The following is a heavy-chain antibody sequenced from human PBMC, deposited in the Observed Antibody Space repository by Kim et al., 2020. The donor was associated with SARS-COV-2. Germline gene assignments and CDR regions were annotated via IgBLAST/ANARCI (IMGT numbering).Heavy chain of an antibody. V-gene: IGHV1-69*04. D-gene: IGHD2-2*01. CDR3: ARERSDIVVVPAKTMASMDV. CDR2: IIPILGIA. J-gene: IGHJ6*02. CDR1: GGTFSSYA. Sequence: SVKVSCKASGGTFSSYAISWVRQAPGQGLEWMGRIIPILGIANYAQKFQGRVTITADKSTSTAYMELSSLRSEDTAVYYCARERSDIVVVPAKTMASMDVWGQGTTVTVSS.